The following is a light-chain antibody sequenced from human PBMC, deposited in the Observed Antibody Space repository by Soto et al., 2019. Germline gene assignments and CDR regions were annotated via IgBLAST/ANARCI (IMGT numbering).Light chain of an antibody. CDR1: SGDVGGHNA. V-gene: IGLV2-14*03. Sequence: SALTKPASVSGSPGQSITLSCTGTSGDVGGHNAVSWYQQHPGKAPKLLIYDVYNRPSGASNRFSGSKSGNTASLTISGLQAEDEADYYCSSYERSGAYVFGTGTKLTVL. CDR2: DVY. J-gene: IGLJ1*01. CDR3: SSYERSGAYV.